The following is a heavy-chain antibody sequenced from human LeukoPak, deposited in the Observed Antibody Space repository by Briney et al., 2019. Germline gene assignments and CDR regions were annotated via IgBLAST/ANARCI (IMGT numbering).Heavy chain of an antibody. V-gene: IGHV3-43*02. CDR3: AKPRNSGSYYNGFLDS. CDR1: GFTFGDYA. Sequence: GGSLRLSCGASGFTFGDYAMHWVRQAPGKGLEWVSLISGDGGSTYYADSVKGRFTISRDNSKNSLYLQMNSLRTEDSALYYCAKPRNSGSYYNGFLDSRGQGTLVTVSS. CDR2: ISGDGGST. J-gene: IGHJ5*01. D-gene: IGHD1-26*01.